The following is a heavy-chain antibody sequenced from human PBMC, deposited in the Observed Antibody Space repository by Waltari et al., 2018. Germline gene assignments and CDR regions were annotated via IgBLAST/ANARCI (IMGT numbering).Heavy chain of an antibody. Sequence: EEPLVESGGGSVRPGGALNLACDASVLPISSNYMNWVRQAPGKGLEWVAVMYVGGATQYADSVKDRFIISRDNSKNTLYLQMHSLKVDDTAVYYCVRDIPRDDSSCDVWGQGTTVIVSS. J-gene: IGHJ6*02. D-gene: IGHD6-13*01. CDR1: VLPISSNY. CDR2: MYVGGAT. V-gene: IGHV3-66*01. CDR3: VRDIPRDDSSCDV.